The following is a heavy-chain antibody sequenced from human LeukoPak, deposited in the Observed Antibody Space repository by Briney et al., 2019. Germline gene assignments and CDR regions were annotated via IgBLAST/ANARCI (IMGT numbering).Heavy chain of an antibody. CDR2: IYPGDSDT. D-gene: IGHD6-25*01. CDR3: ARHYSSAFYYYYGMDV. J-gene: IGHJ6*02. CDR1: GYIFTSYW. Sequence: GESLKISCKGSGYIFTSYWIGWVRQMPGKGLEWMGIIYPGDSDTRYSPSFQGQVTISADKSISTAYLQWSSLKASDTAMYYCARHYSSAFYYYYGMDVWGQGTTVTVSS. V-gene: IGHV5-51*01.